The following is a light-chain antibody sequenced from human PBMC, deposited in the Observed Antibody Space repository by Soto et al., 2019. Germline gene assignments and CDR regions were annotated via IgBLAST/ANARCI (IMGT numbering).Light chain of an antibody. CDR1: SSNIGSNY. V-gene: IGLV1-47*01. CDR3: AAWDDSLSGRGV. J-gene: IGLJ1*01. CDR2: RNN. Sequence: QSVLTQPPSASGTPGQRVTLSCSGSSSNIGSNYVYWYQQPPGTAPKLLIYRNNQRPSGVPDRFSGSKSGTSASLAISGLRSEDEADYYCAAWDDSLSGRGVFGTGTKVTVL.